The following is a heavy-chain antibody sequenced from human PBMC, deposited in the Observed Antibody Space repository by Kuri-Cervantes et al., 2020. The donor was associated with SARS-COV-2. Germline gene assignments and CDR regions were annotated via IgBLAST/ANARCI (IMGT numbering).Heavy chain of an antibody. D-gene: IGHD3-10*01. J-gene: IGHJ2*01. CDR2: INPSGGST. CDR3: ARDSGSPVGSLWYFDL. Sequence: ASVKVSCKASGYTFTSYYMHWVRQAPGQGLEWMGIINPSGGSTSYAQKFQGRVTMTRDTSTSTVYMELSSLRAEDTAVYYCARDSGSPVGSLWYFDLWGRGTLVTVSS. CDR1: GYTFTSYY. V-gene: IGHV1-46*01.